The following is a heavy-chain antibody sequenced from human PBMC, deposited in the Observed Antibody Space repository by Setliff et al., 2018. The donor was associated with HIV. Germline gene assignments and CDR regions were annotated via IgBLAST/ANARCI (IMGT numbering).Heavy chain of an antibody. CDR2: INHSGST. Sequence: PSETLSLTCAVYGGSFSGYYWSWIRQPPGKGLEWIGEINHSGSTNYNPSLKSRVTISVDTSKNQFSLKLGSVTAADTAVYYCARGVTTVTLGVYYFDYWGQGTLVTVSS. J-gene: IGHJ4*02. CDR1: GGSFSGYY. D-gene: IGHD4-17*01. CDR3: ARGVTTVTLGVYYFDY. V-gene: IGHV4-34*01.